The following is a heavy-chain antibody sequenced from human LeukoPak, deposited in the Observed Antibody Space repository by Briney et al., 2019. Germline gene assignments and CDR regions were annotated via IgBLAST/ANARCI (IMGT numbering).Heavy chain of an antibody. Sequence: SETLSLTCTVSGASISSNNYYWSWIRQPAGKGLEWIGRIYTSGDTNYNPSLKSRVTISVDTSKNQFSLKLSSVTAADTAVYYCARQYGGNSGAFDIWGQGTMVTVSS. J-gene: IGHJ3*02. CDR1: GASISSNNYY. D-gene: IGHD4-23*01. CDR2: IYTSGDT. V-gene: IGHV4-61*02. CDR3: ARQYGGNSGAFDI.